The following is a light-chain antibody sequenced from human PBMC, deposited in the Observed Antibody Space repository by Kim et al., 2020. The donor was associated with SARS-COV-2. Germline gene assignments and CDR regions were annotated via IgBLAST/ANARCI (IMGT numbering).Light chain of an antibody. J-gene: IGKJ5*01. CDR3: QQSLSTPVT. CDR1: QTITSY. V-gene: IGKV1-39*01. Sequence: DIQLTQSPSSLSASVGDRVTITCRASQTITSYLNWYQQKPGKAPELLIYTTSSLQSGVPSRFSGSGFGTEFSLTISSLQPEDFATYFCQQSLSTPVTFGQGTQLEIK. CDR2: TTS.